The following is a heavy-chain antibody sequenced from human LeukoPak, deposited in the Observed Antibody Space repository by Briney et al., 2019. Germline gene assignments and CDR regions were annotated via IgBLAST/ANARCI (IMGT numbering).Heavy chain of an antibody. CDR1: GFMFNTYD. V-gene: IGHV3-33*06. J-gene: IGHJ4*02. CDR2: IWKDGKTQ. D-gene: IGHD6-13*01. CDR3: AKDSYSKGDF. Sequence: GRSLRLSCAASGFMFNTYDMCWVRQAPGKGLEWVSIIWKDGKTQHYVDSVKGRFTISRDNAKNSLYLQMNSLRAEDTAVYYCAKDSYSKGDFWGQGVLVTVSS.